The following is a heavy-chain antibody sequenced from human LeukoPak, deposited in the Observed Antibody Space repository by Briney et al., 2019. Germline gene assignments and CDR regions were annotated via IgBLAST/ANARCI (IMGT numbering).Heavy chain of an antibody. J-gene: IGHJ4*02. V-gene: IGHV4-39*07. CDR3: ARGDIAAGGAPFDY. Sequence: PSETLSLTCTVSGGSISSGDYYWSWIRQPPGRGLEWIGEINHSGSTSYSASLKSRVTISVDTSNNQFSLKLNSVTAADTAVYYCARGDIAAGGAPFDYWGQGTLVTVSS. CDR2: INHSGST. CDR1: GGSISSGDYY. D-gene: IGHD6-13*01.